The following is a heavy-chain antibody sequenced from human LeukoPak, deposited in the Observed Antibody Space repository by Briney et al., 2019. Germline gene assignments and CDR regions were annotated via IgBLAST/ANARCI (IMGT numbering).Heavy chain of an antibody. V-gene: IGHV3-53*01. Sequence: GGSLRLSCAASGFTVSSNYMNWVRQVPGKGLERVSIIYSGGNTYYADSVKGRFTISRDNSKNTLYLQMSSLRAEDTAVYYCARTLAGTGNFFDYWGQGTLVTVSS. CDR3: ARTLAGTGNFFDY. D-gene: IGHD6-19*01. J-gene: IGHJ4*02. CDR1: GFTVSSNY. CDR2: IYSGGNT.